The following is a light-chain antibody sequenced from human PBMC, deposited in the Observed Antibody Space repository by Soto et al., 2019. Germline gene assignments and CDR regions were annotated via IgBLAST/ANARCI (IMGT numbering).Light chain of an antibody. CDR3: MQVLQTPPT. Sequence: DIVMTQSPLSLPVTPGEPASISCRSSQSLLHSNGYNYLDCYLQKPGQSPQLLIYLGSNRDSGVPDRFSGSGSGTDFTLKISRVEAEDVGVYYCMQVLQTPPTFGQGTKVEIK. CDR2: LGS. V-gene: IGKV2-28*01. J-gene: IGKJ1*01. CDR1: QSLLHSNGYNY.